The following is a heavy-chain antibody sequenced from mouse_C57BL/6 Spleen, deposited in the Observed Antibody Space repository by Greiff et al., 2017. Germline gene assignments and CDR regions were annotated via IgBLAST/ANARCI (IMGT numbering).Heavy chain of an antibody. CDR2: IDPEDGDT. CDR3: TTDYGSSPFAY. V-gene: IGHV14-1*01. Sequence: EVQLQQSGAELVRPGASVKLSCTASGFNIKDYYMHWVKQRPEQGLEWIGRIDPEDGDTEYAPKFQGKATMTADTSSNTAYLQRSSLTSEDTAVYYCTTDYGSSPFAYWGQGTLVTVSA. J-gene: IGHJ3*01. CDR1: GFNIKDYY. D-gene: IGHD1-1*01.